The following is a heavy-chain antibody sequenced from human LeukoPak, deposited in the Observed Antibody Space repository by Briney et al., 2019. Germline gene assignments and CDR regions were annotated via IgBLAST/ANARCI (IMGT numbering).Heavy chain of an antibody. J-gene: IGHJ6*02. D-gene: IGHD3-22*01. CDR3: ARVWRYYDSSGYYYSYYYYYGMDV. CDR1: GGPFSGYY. Sequence: SETLSLTFAVHGGPFSGYYWSWIRQPPGKGLEWIGEINHSGSTNYNPSLKSRVTISVDTPKNQFSLKLSSVTAADTAVYYCARVWRYYDSSGYYYSYYYYYGMDVWGQGTTVTVSS. CDR2: INHSGST. V-gene: IGHV4-34*01.